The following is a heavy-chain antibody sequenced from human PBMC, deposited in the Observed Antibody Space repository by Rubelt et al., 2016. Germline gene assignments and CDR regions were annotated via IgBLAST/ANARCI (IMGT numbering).Heavy chain of an antibody. J-gene: IGHJ4*02. Sequence: KSQRGGLEWVSLISGNGRSTYDADSVKGRFTISRDNSRNMLYLQMNNLRPEDTAIYYCARDPADYWGQGTLVTVSS. V-gene: IGHV3-23*01. CDR2: ISGNGRST. CDR3: ARDPADY.